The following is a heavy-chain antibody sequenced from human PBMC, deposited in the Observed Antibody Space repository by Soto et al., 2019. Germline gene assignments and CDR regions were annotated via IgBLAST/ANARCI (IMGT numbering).Heavy chain of an antibody. Sequence: SVKVSCKASGGTFNNYAISWVRQAPGQGLEWMGGIIPLFGTTNYAQKFQGRVTITADESTSIAYMELSSLRSEDTAFYYCARPRSHYYDRSAERAFDIWGQGTRVT. CDR3: ARPRSHYYDRSAERAFDI. CDR1: GGTFNNYA. J-gene: IGHJ3*02. V-gene: IGHV1-69*13. CDR2: IIPLFGTT. D-gene: IGHD3-22*01.